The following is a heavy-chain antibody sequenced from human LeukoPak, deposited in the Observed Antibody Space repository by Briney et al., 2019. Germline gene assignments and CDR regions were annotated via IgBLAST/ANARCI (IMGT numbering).Heavy chain of an antibody. CDR1: GFTFSSYA. V-gene: IGHV3-30*04. CDR2: ISYDESNK. J-gene: IGHJ4*02. CDR3: ARDKTGYSSSWTFDY. Sequence: RPGGSLRLSCAASGFTFSSYAMHWVRQAPGKGLEWVAVISYDESNKYYADSVKGRFTISRDNSKNTLYLQMNSLRAEDTAVYYCARDKTGYSSSWTFDYWGQGTLVTVSS. D-gene: IGHD6-13*01.